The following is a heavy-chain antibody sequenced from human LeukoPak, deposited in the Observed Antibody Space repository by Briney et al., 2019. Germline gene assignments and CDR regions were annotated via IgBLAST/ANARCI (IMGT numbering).Heavy chain of an antibody. CDR1: GYSFTSYW. CDR2: IYPGDSDT. V-gene: IGHV5-51*01. CDR3: ASPDYYDSSGYSPGVGY. D-gene: IGHD3-22*01. J-gene: IGHJ4*02. Sequence: GESLKISGKGSGYSFTSYWIGWVRQMPGKGLDWMGIIYPGDSDTRYSPSSQGQVTISADNSISTAARQWSSLKASDTAMYYCASPDYYDSSGYSPGVGYWGQGTLVTVSS.